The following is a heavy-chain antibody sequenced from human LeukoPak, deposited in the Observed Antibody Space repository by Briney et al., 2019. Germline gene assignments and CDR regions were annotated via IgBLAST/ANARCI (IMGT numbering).Heavy chain of an antibody. CDR2: IYYSGST. J-gene: IGHJ3*02. V-gene: IGHV4-30-4*08. CDR1: GGSISSGDYY. CDR3: GRDLYYDFWSGDDAFDI. D-gene: IGHD3-3*01. Sequence: SETLSLTCTVSGGSISSGDYYWSWIRQPPGKGLEWIGYIYYSGSTYYNPSLKSRVTISVDTSKNQFSLKLGSVTAADTAVYYCGRDLYYDFWSGDDAFDIWGQRTMVTVSS.